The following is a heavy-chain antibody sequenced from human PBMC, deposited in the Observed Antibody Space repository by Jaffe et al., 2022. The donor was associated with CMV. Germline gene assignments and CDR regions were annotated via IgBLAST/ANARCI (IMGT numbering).Heavy chain of an antibody. Sequence: QVQLVQSGAEVKKPGSSVKVSCKASGGTFSSYAISWVRQAPGQGLEWMGGIIPIFGTANYAQKFQGRVTITADESTSTAYMELSSLRSEDTAVYYCAQRGHSYGSLIGYYYYGMDVWGQGTTVTVSS. J-gene: IGHJ6*02. CDR1: GGTFSSYA. CDR2: IIPIFGTA. CDR3: AQRGHSYGSLIGYYYYGMDV. V-gene: IGHV1-69*01. D-gene: IGHD5-18*01.